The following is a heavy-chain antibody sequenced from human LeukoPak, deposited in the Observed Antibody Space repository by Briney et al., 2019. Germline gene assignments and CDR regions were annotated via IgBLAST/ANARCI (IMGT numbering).Heavy chain of an antibody. CDR2: ISAHNGNT. D-gene: IGHD4-11*01. J-gene: IGHJ4*02. V-gene: IGHV1-18*01. Sequence: ASVKVSCKASGYTFTSYGIIWVRQAPGQGLQWMGWISAHNGNTNYAQKLQGRVTMTTDTSTSTVYVELRSLRSDDTAVYYCARAQTTLLLDYWGQGTLVTVSS. CDR3: ARAQTTLLLDY. CDR1: GYTFTSYG.